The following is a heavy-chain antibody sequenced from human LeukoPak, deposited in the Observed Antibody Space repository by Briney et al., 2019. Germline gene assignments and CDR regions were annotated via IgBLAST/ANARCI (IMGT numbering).Heavy chain of an antibody. V-gene: IGHV3-30*18. CDR2: ISYDGSNK. CDR1: GFTFSSYG. D-gene: IGHD5-12*01. Sequence: GGSLRLSCAASGFTFSSYGMHWVRQAPGKGLEWVAVISYDGSNKYYADSVKGRFTISRDNSKNTLYLQMNSLRAEDTAVYYCAKAKATDWYFDLWGRGTLVTVSS. CDR3: AKAKATDWYFDL. J-gene: IGHJ2*01.